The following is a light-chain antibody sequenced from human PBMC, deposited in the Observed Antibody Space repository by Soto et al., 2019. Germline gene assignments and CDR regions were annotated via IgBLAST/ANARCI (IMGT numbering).Light chain of an antibody. CDR1: QSISSN. J-gene: IGKJ2*01. CDR2: GAS. CDR3: LQYNNWPDT. V-gene: IGKV3-15*01. Sequence: EIVMTQSPATLSVSPGERATLSCRASQSISSNLAWYQQKPGQAPRVLISGASTRATGIPARFSGSGSGTDFTLTISSLQSEDFAVYYCLQYNNWPDTFGQGTKLEIK.